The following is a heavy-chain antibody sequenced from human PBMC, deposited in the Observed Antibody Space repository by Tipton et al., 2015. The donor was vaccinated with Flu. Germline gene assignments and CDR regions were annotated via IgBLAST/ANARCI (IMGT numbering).Heavy chain of an antibody. D-gene: IGHD3-3*01. J-gene: IGHJ4*02. V-gene: IGHV1-69*15. CDR1: GGTFSSYA. CDR2: IIPIFGTA. CDR3: ARVGTAFWSGYSFDY. Sequence: QSGPEVKKPGSSVKVSCKASGGTFSSYAISWVRQAPGQGLEWMGRIIPIFGTANYAQKFQGRVTITADESTSTAYMELSSLRSEDTAVYYCARVGTAFWSGYSFDYWGQGTLVTVSS.